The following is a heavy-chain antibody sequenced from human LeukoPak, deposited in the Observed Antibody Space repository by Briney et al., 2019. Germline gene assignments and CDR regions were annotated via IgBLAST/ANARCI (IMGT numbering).Heavy chain of an antibody. Sequence: SVKVSCKASGGTFSSYAISWVRQAPGQGLEWMGGIIPIFGTANYVQKFQGRVTITADESTSTAYMELSSPRSEDTAVYYCARDSAQRYTWGIDYWGQGTLVTVSS. V-gene: IGHV1-69*13. CDR1: GGTFSSYA. D-gene: IGHD3-16*01. CDR3: ARDSAQRYTWGIDY. J-gene: IGHJ4*02. CDR2: IIPIFGTA.